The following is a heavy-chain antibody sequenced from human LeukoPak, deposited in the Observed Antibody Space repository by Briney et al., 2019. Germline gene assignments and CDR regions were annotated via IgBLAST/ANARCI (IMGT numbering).Heavy chain of an antibody. CDR3: ARAVAGTHWFDP. CDR2: IDIPGNT. Sequence: PGGSLRLSCAASGFTLSNYDMHWVRQATGKGLEWVSGIDIPGNTYYPDSVKGRFTMSRESAENSLYLQMKSLRAGDTAVYYCARAVAGTHWFDPWGQGTLVIVSS. J-gene: IGHJ5*02. D-gene: IGHD6-19*01. V-gene: IGHV3-13*01. CDR1: GFTLSNYD.